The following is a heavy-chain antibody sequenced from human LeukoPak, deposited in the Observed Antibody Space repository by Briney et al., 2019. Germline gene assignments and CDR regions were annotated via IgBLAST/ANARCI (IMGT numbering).Heavy chain of an antibody. Sequence: RPGGSLRLSSEASGFIFDNYVMSWVRQAPGKGLEWVSDINWNGGSTTYADSVKGRFTISRDNAKNSLYLQMNSLRAEDTAFYYCARVNSSGSPLCDYWGQGALVTVSS. CDR1: GFIFDNYV. D-gene: IGHD6-19*01. CDR2: INWNGGST. CDR3: ARVNSSGSPLCDY. V-gene: IGHV3-20*04. J-gene: IGHJ4*02.